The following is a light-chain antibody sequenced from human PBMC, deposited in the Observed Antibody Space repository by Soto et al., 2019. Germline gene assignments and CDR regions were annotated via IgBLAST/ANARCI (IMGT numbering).Light chain of an antibody. CDR2: DAS. Sequence: SVLTQSPGTLSLSPGEIATLSCRASQSVTYNYLAWYQQKPGQPPSLLIYDASTRATVIPDRFSGSGSGTDFSLTISRMEPEDSAVYYCQQYGSSPQAFGQGAKV. J-gene: IGKJ1*01. CDR1: QSVTYNY. CDR3: QQYGSSPQA. V-gene: IGKV3-20*01.